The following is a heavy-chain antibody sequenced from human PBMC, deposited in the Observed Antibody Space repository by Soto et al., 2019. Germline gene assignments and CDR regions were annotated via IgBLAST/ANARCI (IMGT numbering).Heavy chain of an antibody. Sequence: SETLSLTCAVSGGSISDNNWWSWVRQPPGKGLEWIGEIYRSGTANYNPSLNSRVTISMDKSKNQISLHLYSVTAADSAVYYCARHIGVPGTRGFDYWGQGTLVTVSS. CDR2: IYRSGTA. J-gene: IGHJ4*02. D-gene: IGHD2-21*01. V-gene: IGHV4-4*02. CDR3: ARHIGVPGTRGFDY. CDR1: GGSISDNNW.